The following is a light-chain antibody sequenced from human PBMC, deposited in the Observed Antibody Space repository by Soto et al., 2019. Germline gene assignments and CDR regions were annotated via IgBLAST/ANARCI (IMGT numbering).Light chain of an antibody. Sequence: QSVLTQPASVSGSPGQSITISCSGTSSDVGSYDHVAWYQQFPGKTPKLMIYEVSNRPSGVSSRFSGSKSGNTASLTISGRQAEDEADYYCIPYTGSSTSYVFGSGTKV. CDR2: EVS. J-gene: IGLJ1*01. CDR3: IPYTGSSTSYV. CDR1: SSDVGSYDH. V-gene: IGLV2-14*01.